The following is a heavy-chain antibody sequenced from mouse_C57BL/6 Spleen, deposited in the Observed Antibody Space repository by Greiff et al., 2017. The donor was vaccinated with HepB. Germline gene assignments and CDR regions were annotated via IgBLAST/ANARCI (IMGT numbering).Heavy chain of an antibody. CDR1: GYTFTDYN. Sequence: EVQLQQSGPELVKPGASVKIPCKASGYTFTDYNMDWVKQSHGKSLEWIGDINPNNGGTIYNQKFKGKATLTVDKSSSTAYMELRSLTSEDTAVYYCAREGLTGRRGFAYWGQGTLVTVSA. D-gene: IGHD4-1*01. J-gene: IGHJ3*01. CDR2: INPNNGGT. CDR3: AREGLTGRRGFAY. V-gene: IGHV1-18*01.